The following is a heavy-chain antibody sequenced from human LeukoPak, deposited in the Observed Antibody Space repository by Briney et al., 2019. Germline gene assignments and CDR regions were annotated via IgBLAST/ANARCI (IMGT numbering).Heavy chain of an antibody. CDR2: IYYSGSP. V-gene: IGHV4-59*08. Sequence: SETLSLTCTVSGGSISRYYWSWIRQPPGKGLEWFGYIYYSGSPNYNPSLKSRVTISVDTTKNQFSLKMISVTAADTVVYYCARQTRSSYGPYYYYGMDVLGQGSTVTVSS. D-gene: IGHD5-18*01. CDR1: GGSISRYY. J-gene: IGHJ6*02. CDR3: ARQTRSSYGPYYYYGMDV.